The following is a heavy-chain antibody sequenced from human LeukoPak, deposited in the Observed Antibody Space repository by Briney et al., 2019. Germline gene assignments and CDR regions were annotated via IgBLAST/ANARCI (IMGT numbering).Heavy chain of an antibody. Sequence: GSLRLSCAASGFTFSNAWMSWVRQAPGKGLEWVGRIRSKSDGGTAEYAAPVKDRFTMSRDDPKNTLYLQMNSLKSDDTAVYYCTDSSSLSWGQGTLVTVSS. CDR2: IRSKSDGGTA. CDR3: TDSSSLS. CDR1: GFTFSNAW. D-gene: IGHD6-19*01. V-gene: IGHV3-15*01. J-gene: IGHJ4*02.